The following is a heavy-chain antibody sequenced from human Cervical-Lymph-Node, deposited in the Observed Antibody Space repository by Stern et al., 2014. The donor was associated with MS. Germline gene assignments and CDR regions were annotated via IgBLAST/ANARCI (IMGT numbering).Heavy chain of an antibody. CDR1: GFTFSRSW. CDR2: IKDDGSEK. J-gene: IGHJ4*02. D-gene: IGHD5-18*01. Sequence: VQLVESGGGLVQPGGSLRLSCAASGFTFSRSWMSWVRQAPGKGPEWVANIKDDGSEKYYVDSVKGRFTISRDNAKNSLYLQMNSLTAEDTAVYYCARDHSFALDYWGQGSLVIVSS. V-gene: IGHV3-7*01. CDR3: ARDHSFALDY.